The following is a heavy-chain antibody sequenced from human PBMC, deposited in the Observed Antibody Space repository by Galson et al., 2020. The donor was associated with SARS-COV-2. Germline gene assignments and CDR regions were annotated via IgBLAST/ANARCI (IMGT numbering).Heavy chain of an antibody. CDR2: ISWDGGST. Sequence: GESLKISCAASGFTFDDYTMHWVRQAPGKGLEWVSLISWDGGSTYYADSVKGRFTISRDNSKNSLYLQMNSLRTEDTALYYCATLDWLLPEDGYWGQGTLVTVSS. CDR1: GFTFDDYT. D-gene: IGHD3-9*01. V-gene: IGHV3-43*01. J-gene: IGHJ4*02. CDR3: ATLDWLLPEDGY.